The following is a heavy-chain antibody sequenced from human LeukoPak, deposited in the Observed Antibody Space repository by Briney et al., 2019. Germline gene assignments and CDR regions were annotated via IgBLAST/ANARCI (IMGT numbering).Heavy chain of an antibody. V-gene: IGHV4-61*02. Sequence: SETLSLTCTVSGGSISSGSYYWSWIRQPAGKGLEWIGRIYTSGSTNYNPSLKSRVTISVDTSKNQFSLKLSSVTAADTAVYYCARDAPGYGGPRVLLWFGEPPDAFDIWGQGTMVTVSS. J-gene: IGHJ3*02. CDR1: GGSISSGSYY. CDR3: ARDAPGYGGPRVLLWFGEPPDAFDI. D-gene: IGHD3-10*01. CDR2: IYTSGST.